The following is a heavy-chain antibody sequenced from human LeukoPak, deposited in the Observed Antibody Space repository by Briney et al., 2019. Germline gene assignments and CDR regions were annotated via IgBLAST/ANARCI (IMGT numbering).Heavy chain of an antibody. J-gene: IGHJ4*02. Sequence: SETLPLTCAVSGGAFSNYFWTWIRQPPGKGLEWIAEINDSGSTNSNSSLRSRVAISLDTSKNQFSLRLISVTAADTAVYYCARGQYCSTTTCYSARRYFDFWGQGTLVTVSS. CDR1: GGAFSNYF. CDR2: INDSGST. V-gene: IGHV4-34*01. D-gene: IGHD2-2*01. CDR3: ARGQYCSTTTCYSARRYFDF.